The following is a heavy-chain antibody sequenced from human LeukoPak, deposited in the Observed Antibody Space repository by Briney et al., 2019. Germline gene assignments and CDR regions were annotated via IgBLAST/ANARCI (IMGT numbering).Heavy chain of an antibody. V-gene: IGHV3-74*01. CDR1: GFNFSSYW. CDR3: ARDLFPERRRGYSYGF. Sequence: PGGSLRLSCAASGFNFSSYWMHWVRQAPGKGLVWVSRINSDGSSTSYADSVKGRFTISRDNAKNTLYLQMNSLRAEDTAVYYCARDLFPERRRGYSYGFWGQGTLVTVSP. CDR2: INSDGSST. D-gene: IGHD5-18*01. J-gene: IGHJ4*02.